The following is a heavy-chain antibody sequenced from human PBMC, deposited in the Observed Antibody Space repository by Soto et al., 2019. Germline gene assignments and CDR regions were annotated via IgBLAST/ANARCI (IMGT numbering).Heavy chain of an antibody. Sequence: VKVSCKASGGTFSSYTISWVRQAPGQGLDWMGRIIPILGIANYAQKFQGRVTITADKSTSTAYMELSSLRSDDTAVYYCARAPRRSWYAPWGQGTLVTVSS. J-gene: IGHJ5*02. CDR2: IIPILGIA. CDR1: GGTFSSYT. CDR3: ARAPRRSWYAP. V-gene: IGHV1-69*02.